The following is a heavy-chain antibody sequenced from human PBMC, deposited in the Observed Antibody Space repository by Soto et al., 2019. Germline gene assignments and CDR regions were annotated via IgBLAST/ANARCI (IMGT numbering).Heavy chain of an antibody. CDR1: GGSISSGDYY. CDR2: IYYSGST. D-gene: IGHD3-16*02. V-gene: IGHV4-30-4*01. CDR3: ARGASFYDYAWGSYRYDYYYGMDV. J-gene: IGHJ6*02. Sequence: SETLSLTCTVSGGSISSGDYYWSWIRQPPGKGLEWIGYIYYSGSTYYNPSLKSRVTISVDTSKNQFSLKLGSVTAADTAVYYCARGASFYDYAWGSYRYDYYYGMDVWGQGTTVTVSS.